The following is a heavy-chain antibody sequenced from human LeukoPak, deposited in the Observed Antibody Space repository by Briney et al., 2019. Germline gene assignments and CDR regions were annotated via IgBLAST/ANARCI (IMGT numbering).Heavy chain of an antibody. CDR3: AREGSGHYFYFFDY. J-gene: IGHJ4*02. D-gene: IGHD4-17*01. CDR1: GFTFRTYW. V-gene: IGHV3-7*01. Sequence: GGSLRLSCAASGFTFRTYWMGWVRQTPGKGLEWVANIKPDGGEKYYVDSVKGRFTISRDNAKNSLYLQMNSLRAEDTAFYYCAREGSGHYFYFFDYWGQGALVTVSS. CDR2: IKPDGGEK.